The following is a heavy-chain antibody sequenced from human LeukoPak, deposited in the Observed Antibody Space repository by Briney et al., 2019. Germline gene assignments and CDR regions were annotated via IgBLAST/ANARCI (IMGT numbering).Heavy chain of an antibody. CDR3: TTYRYSGTSPFDY. Sequence: GRSLRLYKAASGFTFNHAGMSWGGHATALFLHSVGRIKSKSDGGTTDYAAPVKGRFTISRDDSKNMLYVQMNSLKTEDTAVYYCTTYRYSGTSPFDYWGQGTLVTVSS. J-gene: IGHJ4*02. CDR1: GFTFNHAG. CDR2: IKSKSDGGTT. D-gene: IGHD1-26*01. V-gene: IGHV3-15*01.